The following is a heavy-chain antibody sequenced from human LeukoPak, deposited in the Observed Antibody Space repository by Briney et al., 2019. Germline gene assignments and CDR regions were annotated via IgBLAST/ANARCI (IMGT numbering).Heavy chain of an antibody. V-gene: IGHV4-34*01. Sequence: SETLSLTCAVYGGSFSGYYWSWIRQPPGKGLEWIGEINHSGSTNYNPSLKSRVTISVDTSKNHFSLKLISVTAADTAVYYCARRRVLRYFDWLLENYYYYYMDVWGKGTTVTVSS. D-gene: IGHD3-9*01. CDR3: ARRRVLRYFDWLLENYYYYYMDV. J-gene: IGHJ6*03. CDR2: INHSGST. CDR1: GGSFSGYY.